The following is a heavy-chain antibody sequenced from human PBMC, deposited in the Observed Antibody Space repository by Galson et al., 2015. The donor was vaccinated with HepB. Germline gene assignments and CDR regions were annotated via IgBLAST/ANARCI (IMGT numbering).Heavy chain of an antibody. V-gene: IGHV1-2*02. CDR1: GYTFTGYY. CDR2: INPNSGGT. D-gene: IGHD2-2*02. J-gene: IGHJ6*03. Sequence: SVKVSCKASGYTFTGYYMHWVRQAPGQGLEWMGWINPNSGGTNYAQKFQGRVTMTRDTSISTVYMELSRLRSDDTAVYYCARNTQRYCTCISCYTYYYYYYMAVWGKGTTVTVSS. CDR3: ARNTQRYCTCISCYTYYYYYYMAV.